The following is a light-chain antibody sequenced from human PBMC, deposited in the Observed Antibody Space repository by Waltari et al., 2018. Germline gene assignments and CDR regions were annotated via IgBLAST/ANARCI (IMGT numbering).Light chain of an antibody. J-gene: IGLJ1*01. V-gene: IGLV3-21*03. Sequence: SYVLTQPASVSVAPGKTARITCEGNNIGGKTVHWYQLRPGQAPVLVVHDDSDRPSGIPARFSGSNSGNTATLTISGVEVGDEGDYYCQVWEGSSDHYVFGTGTAVSV. CDR2: DDS. CDR3: QVWEGSSDHYV. CDR1: NIGGKT.